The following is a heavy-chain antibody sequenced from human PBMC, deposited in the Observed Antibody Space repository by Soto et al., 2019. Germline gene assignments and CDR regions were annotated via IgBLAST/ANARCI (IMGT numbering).Heavy chain of an antibody. CDR2: ISYDGSNK. D-gene: IGHD5-12*01. V-gene: IGHV3-30*18. CDR3: AKDRGYSGYDSLDY. Sequence: GGSLRLSCAASGFTFSSYGMHWVRQAPGKGLEWVAVISYDGSNKYYADSVKGRFTISRDDSKNTLYLQMNSLRAEDTAVYYCAKDRGYSGYDSLDYWGQGTLVTVSS. J-gene: IGHJ4*02. CDR1: GFTFSSYG.